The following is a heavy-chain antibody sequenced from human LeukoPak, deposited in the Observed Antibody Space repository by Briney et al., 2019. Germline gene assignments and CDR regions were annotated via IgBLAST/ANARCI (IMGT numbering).Heavy chain of an antibody. CDR2: IYTSGST. CDR3: ARPIYRNDFWSVLRSGFDP. D-gene: IGHD3-3*01. Sequence: SETLSLTCTVSGGSISSYYWNWIRQPAGKGLEWIGRIYTSGSTNYNPSLKSRVTISVDTSTNQFSLKLSSVTAADTAVYYCARPIYRNDFWSVLRSGFDPWGQGTLVTVSS. V-gene: IGHV4-4*07. J-gene: IGHJ5*02. CDR1: GGSISSYY.